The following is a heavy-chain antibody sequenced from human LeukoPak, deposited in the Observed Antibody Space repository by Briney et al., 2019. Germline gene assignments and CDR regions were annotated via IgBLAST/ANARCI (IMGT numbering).Heavy chain of an antibody. D-gene: IGHD2-15*01. CDR2: ISYDGSNK. CDR3: ARDRPPDIVVVVAADDY. V-gene: IGHV3-30-3*01. CDR1: GFTFRSYA. Sequence: PGRSLRLSCAVSGFTFRSYAMHWVRQAPGKGLEWVAVISYDGSNKYYADSVKGRFTISRDNSKNTLFLQMNSLRVEDTAVYYCARDRPPDIVVVVAADDYWGQGTLVTVSS. J-gene: IGHJ4*02.